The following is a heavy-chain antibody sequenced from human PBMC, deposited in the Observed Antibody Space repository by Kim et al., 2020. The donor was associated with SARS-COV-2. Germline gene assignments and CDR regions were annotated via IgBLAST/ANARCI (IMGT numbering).Heavy chain of an antibody. CDR1: GFTFSDYS. D-gene: IGHD3-3*01. Sequence: GGSLRLSCAASGFTFSDYSMNWVRQAPGKGLEWVSCISTPITPTSYADSVRGRFTISRDNAKNSVYLQMNILRDEDTAVYYCVSELYYTFDYCCYGTLVT. V-gene: IGHV3-48*02. CDR3: VSELYYTFDY. J-gene: IGHJ4*01. CDR2: ISTPITPT.